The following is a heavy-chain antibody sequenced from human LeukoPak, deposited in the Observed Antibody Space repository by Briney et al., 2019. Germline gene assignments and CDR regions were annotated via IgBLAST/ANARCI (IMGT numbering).Heavy chain of an antibody. CDR1: GFTVSSNY. D-gene: IGHD2/OR15-2a*01. J-gene: IGHJ4*02. V-gene: IGHV3-30*18. Sequence: GGSLRLSCAASGFTVSSNYMSWVRQAPGKGLEWVAVMSYDGSNKYYADSVKGRFTISRDNSKNTLYLQMNSLRAEDSAVYYCAKAIGAYYDYWGLGTLVTVSS. CDR2: MSYDGSNK. CDR3: AKAIGAYYDY.